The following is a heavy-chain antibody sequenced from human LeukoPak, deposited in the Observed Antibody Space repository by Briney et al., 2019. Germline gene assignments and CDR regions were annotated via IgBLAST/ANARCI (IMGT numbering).Heavy chain of an antibody. D-gene: IGHD5-18*01. V-gene: IGHV4-59*08. CDR1: GGSITSYY. CDR2: IYYSGST. Sequence: SETLSLTCTVSGGSITSYYWSWIRQPPGRGLEWIGSIYYSGSTNYNPSLKSRVTISVDTSKNQFSLKLSSVTAADTAVYYCARMGWIQLWSYYFDYWGQGTLVTVSS. CDR3: ARMGWIQLWSYYFDY. J-gene: IGHJ4*02.